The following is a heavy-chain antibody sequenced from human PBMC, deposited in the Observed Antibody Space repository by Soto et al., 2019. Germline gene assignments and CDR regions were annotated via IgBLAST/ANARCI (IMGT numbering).Heavy chain of an antibody. CDR2: INHSGST. V-gene: IGHV4-34*01. CDR3: ARGAYCSGGSCYSRRSLYFDY. D-gene: IGHD2-15*01. CDR1: GGSLSGYY. J-gene: IGHJ4*02. Sequence: PSETLSLTCAVYGGSLSGYYWSWIRQPPGKGLEWIGEINHSGSTNYNPSLKSRVTISVDTSKNQFSLKLSSVTAADTAVYYCARGAYCSGGSCYSRRSLYFDYWGQGTLVTVSS.